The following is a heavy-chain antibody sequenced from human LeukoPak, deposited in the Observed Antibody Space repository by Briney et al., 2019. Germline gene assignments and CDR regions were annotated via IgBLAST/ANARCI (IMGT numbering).Heavy chain of an antibody. D-gene: IGHD1-26*01. CDR2: IYSNGDT. Sequence: PSETLSLTCTVSGGSISSGPYYWNWIRQPAGKGLEWIGRIYSNGDTDYHPSLKSRVTISLGTSKNQFSLKVNSVTAADTAVYYCARENLAEGGATADYWGQGTLVTVSS. CDR3: ARENLAEGGATADY. J-gene: IGHJ4*02. V-gene: IGHV4-61*02. CDR1: GGSISSGPYY.